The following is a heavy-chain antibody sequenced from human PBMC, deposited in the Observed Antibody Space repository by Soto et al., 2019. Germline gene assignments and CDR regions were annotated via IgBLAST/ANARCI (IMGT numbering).Heavy chain of an antibody. CDR2: INPKSGGT. CDR1: GYTFTNYY. Sequence: QVQLVQSGAEVKKPGTSVKVSCKASGYTFTNYYIHWVRQAPGQGLEWMGIINPKSGGTTYAQKFLGRITMTGDTSTTTVDMELNSLRSEDTAVYYCARDQSVLLWFGEFPHYYYYYGMGLWGQGTTVTVSS. V-gene: IGHV1-46*01. CDR3: ARDQSVLLWFGEFPHYYYYYGMGL. J-gene: IGHJ6*02. D-gene: IGHD3-10*01.